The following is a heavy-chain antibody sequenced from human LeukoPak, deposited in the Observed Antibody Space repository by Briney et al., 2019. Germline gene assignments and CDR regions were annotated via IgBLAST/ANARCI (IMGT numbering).Heavy chain of an antibody. Sequence: GASVKVSCKTSGYNFFKYAIHWVRQAPGRRFEWMGWIDGGNGDTRFSQKFQDRVSFTRDTFATTVYMELTSLRSEDTAVYYCARDQSRDIRVDFDYWGQGTLVTVSS. V-gene: IGHV1-3*01. CDR1: GYNFFKYA. CDR2: IDGGNGDT. D-gene: IGHD5-24*01. J-gene: IGHJ4*02. CDR3: ARDQSRDIRVDFDY.